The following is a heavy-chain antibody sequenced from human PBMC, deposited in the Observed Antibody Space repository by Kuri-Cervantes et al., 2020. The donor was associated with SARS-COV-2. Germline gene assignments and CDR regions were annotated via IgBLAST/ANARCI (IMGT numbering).Heavy chain of an antibody. CDR2: IKSKTDGGTT. D-gene: IGHD2-2*01. V-gene: IGHV3-15*01. CDR3: AKVYCSSTSCYSFDY. Sequence: GGSLRLSCAASGFTFSNAWMSWVRQAPGKGLEWVGRIKSKTDGGTTDYAAPVKGRFTISRDDSKNTLYLQMNSLRAEDTAVYYCAKVYCSSTSCYSFDYWGQGTLVTVSS. J-gene: IGHJ4*02. CDR1: GFTFSNAW.